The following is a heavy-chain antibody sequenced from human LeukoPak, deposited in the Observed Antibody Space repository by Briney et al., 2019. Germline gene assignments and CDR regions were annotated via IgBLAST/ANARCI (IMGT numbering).Heavy chain of an antibody. D-gene: IGHD6-19*01. V-gene: IGHV1-8*01. J-gene: IGHJ4*02. Sequence: ASVKVSCRASGYTFTSSDINWVRQATGQGLEWMGWMNPNSGDTGYAQKFQGRVTMTRDTSISTAYMELSNLTSDDTAVYYCARGGAGTLEAVDWCQGTLVTVSS. CDR3: ARGGAGTLEAVD. CDR1: GYTFTSSD. CDR2: MNPNSGDT.